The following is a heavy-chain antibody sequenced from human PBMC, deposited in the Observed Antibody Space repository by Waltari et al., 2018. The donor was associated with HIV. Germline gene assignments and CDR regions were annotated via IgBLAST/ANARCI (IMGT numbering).Heavy chain of an antibody. CDR1: GGSISSSSYY. Sequence: QLQLQESGPGLVKPSETLSLTCTVSGGSISSSSYYWGWIRQPPGKGLEWIGSIYYSGSTYYNPSLKSRVTISVDTSKNQFSLKLSSVTAADTAVYYCARHGQATVTSDFDYWGQGTLVTVSS. V-gene: IGHV4-39*01. CDR2: IYYSGST. D-gene: IGHD4-17*01. J-gene: IGHJ4*02. CDR3: ARHGQATVTSDFDY.